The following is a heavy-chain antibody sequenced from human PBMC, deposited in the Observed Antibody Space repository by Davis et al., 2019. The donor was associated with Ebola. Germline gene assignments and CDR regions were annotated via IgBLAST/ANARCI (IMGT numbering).Heavy chain of an antibody. CDR1: GGSISSSSYY. Sequence: MPGGSLRLSCTVSGGSISSSSYYWGWIRQPPGKGLEWIGSIYYSGSTYYNPSLKSRVTISVDTSKNQFSLKLSSVTAADTAVYYCARHEGTTVTNWFDPWGQGTLVTVSS. V-gene: IGHV4-39*01. J-gene: IGHJ5*02. CDR2: IYYSGST. D-gene: IGHD4-11*01. CDR3: ARHEGTTVTNWFDP.